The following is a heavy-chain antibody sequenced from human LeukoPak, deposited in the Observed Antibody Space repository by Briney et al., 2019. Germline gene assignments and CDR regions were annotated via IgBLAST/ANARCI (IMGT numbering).Heavy chain of an antibody. Sequence: PSETLSLTCTVSGGSISSYYWSWIRQPPGKGLEWIGYIYYSGSTNYNPSLKSRVTISVDTSKNQFSLKLSSVTAADTAVYYCARVRVAVAANYWYFDLWGRATLVTVSS. J-gene: IGHJ2*01. CDR3: ARVRVAVAANYWYFDL. D-gene: IGHD6-19*01. CDR1: GGSISSYY. V-gene: IGHV4-59*01. CDR2: IYYSGST.